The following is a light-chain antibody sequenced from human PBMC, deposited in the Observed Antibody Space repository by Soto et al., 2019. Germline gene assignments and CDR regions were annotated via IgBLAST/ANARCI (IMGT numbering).Light chain of an antibody. Sequence: QSALTQPPSASGSPGQSVTISCTGTSSDVGGYNYVSWYQQHPGKAPKVMIYEVSKRPSGVPDRFSGSKSGNTASLTVSGLQAEDEADYYCNSYATSNNVLFGGGTQLTVL. CDR3: NSYATSNNVL. CDR1: SSDVGGYNY. J-gene: IGLJ2*01. CDR2: EVS. V-gene: IGLV2-8*01.